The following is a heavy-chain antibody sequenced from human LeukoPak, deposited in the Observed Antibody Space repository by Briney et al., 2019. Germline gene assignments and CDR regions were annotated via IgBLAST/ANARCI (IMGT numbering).Heavy chain of an antibody. CDR3: ARLTKYYDNSGYYLDAFDI. D-gene: IGHD3-22*01. CDR2: DFHRGNT. V-gene: IGHV4-4*02. J-gene: IGHJ3*02. Sequence: SETLSLTCVVSGGSISTDNRWSWVRQPPGKGLEWIGEDFHRGNTNYNSSFESRVTMSVDKSKKQFSLKLTSVTAADTAVYYCARLTKYYDNSGYYLDAFDIWGQGTMVTVSS. CDR1: GGSISTDNR.